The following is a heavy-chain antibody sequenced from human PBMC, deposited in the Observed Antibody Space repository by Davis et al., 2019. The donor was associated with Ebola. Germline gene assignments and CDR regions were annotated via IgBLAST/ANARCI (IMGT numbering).Heavy chain of an antibody. CDR2: ISWNSGSI. J-gene: IGHJ3*02. Sequence: SLKISCAASGFTFDDYAMHWVRQAPGKGLEWVSGISWNSGSIGYADSVKGRFTISRDNAKNSLYLQMNSLRVEDTAVYYCAKELVEMAIIDLDAFDIWGQGTIVTVSS. V-gene: IGHV3-9*01. D-gene: IGHD5-24*01. CDR3: AKELVEMAIIDLDAFDI. CDR1: GFTFDDYA.